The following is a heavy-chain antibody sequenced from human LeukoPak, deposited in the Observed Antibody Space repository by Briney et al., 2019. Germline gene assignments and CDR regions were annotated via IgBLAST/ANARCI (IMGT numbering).Heavy chain of an antibody. J-gene: IGHJ4*02. CDR3: ARGREAAADLGY. V-gene: IGHV3-33*08. D-gene: IGHD6-13*01. CDR1: RFTFSSYG. CDR2: LWYDGSNE. Sequence: PGGSLRLSCAASRFTFSSYGMHWVRQAPGKGLEWVAVLWYDGSNEHYADSVKGRFTISRDNSKNTLHLQMNSLRAEDTAVYYCARGREAAADLGYWGQGTLVMVSS.